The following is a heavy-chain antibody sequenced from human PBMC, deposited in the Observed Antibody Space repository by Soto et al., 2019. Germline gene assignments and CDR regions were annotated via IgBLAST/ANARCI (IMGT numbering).Heavy chain of an antibody. CDR3: AHSSHYYDSSGYYAAGEYFQH. CDR2: IYWDDDK. J-gene: IGHJ1*01. V-gene: IGHV2-5*02. D-gene: IGHD3-22*01. Sequence: QITLKESGPTLVKPTQTLTLTCTFSGFSLSTSGVGVGWIRQPPGKALEWLALIYWDDDKRYSPSLKSRLTITKDTSKXLVXLXRTNMDPVDTATYYCAHSSHYYDSSGYYAAGEYFQHWGQGTLVTVSS. CDR1: GFSLSTSGVG.